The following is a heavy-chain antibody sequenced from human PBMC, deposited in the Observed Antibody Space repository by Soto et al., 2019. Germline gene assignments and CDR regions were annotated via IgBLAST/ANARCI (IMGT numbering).Heavy chain of an antibody. Sequence: ASVKVSCKASGYTFTSYDINWVRQATGQGLEWMGWMNPNSGNTGYAQKFQGRVTMTRNTSISTAYMELSSLRSEDTAVYYCARGGDCSGGSCYLSYYYYYGMDAWGQGTTVTVSS. D-gene: IGHD2-15*01. CDR2: MNPNSGNT. V-gene: IGHV1-8*01. CDR3: ARGGDCSGGSCYLSYYYYYGMDA. J-gene: IGHJ6*02. CDR1: GYTFTSYD.